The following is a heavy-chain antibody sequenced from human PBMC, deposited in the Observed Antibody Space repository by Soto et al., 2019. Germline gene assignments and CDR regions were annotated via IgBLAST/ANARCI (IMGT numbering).Heavy chain of an antibody. J-gene: IGHJ6*02. Sequence: WGSLRLSCAASGFSFSSYAMHLVRQAPGKGLEWVAVISYDGSNKYYADSVKGRFTISRDNSKNTLYLQMNSLRAEDTAVYYCARDSRSGYDYESYYYGMDVWGQGTTVTVSS. CDR1: GFSFSSYA. CDR2: ISYDGSNK. D-gene: IGHD5-12*01. CDR3: ARDSRSGYDYESYYYGMDV. V-gene: IGHV3-30-3*01.